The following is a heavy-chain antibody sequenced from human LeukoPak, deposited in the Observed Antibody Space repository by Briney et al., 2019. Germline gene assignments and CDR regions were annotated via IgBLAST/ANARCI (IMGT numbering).Heavy chain of an antibody. D-gene: IGHD5-18*01. CDR2: ISGDGGST. Sequence: GGSLRLSCAASGFTFDDYAMHWVRQAPGKGLEWVSLISGDGGSTYYADSVKGRFTISRDNSKNSLYLQMNSLRTEDTALYYCAKGPGSYSNPYYFDYWGQGTLVTVSS. J-gene: IGHJ4*02. V-gene: IGHV3-43*02. CDR3: AKGPGSYSNPYYFDY. CDR1: GFTFDDYA.